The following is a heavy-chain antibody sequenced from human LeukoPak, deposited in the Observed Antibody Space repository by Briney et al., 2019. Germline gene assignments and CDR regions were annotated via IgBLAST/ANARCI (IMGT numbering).Heavy chain of an antibody. J-gene: IGHJ4*02. V-gene: IGHV3-66*04. Sequence: GGSLRLSCAASGFTVSSIYMSWVRQAPGKGLEWVSVIYSGGSTYYAESVKGRFTISRDNSKNTLFLQMNSLRAEDTAVYYCASQPSGSYYDAYDYWGQGTLVTGSS. CDR3: ASQPSGSYYDAYDY. CDR1: GFTVSSIY. D-gene: IGHD1-26*01. CDR2: IYSGGST.